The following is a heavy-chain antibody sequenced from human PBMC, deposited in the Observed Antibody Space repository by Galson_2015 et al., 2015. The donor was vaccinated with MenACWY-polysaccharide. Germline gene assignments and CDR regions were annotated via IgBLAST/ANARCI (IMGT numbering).Heavy chain of an antibody. Sequence: EWVGRITSRTERAATEYAAPVKGRFTISRDDSKKTLSLQMNSLDTEDTAVYYCTTGEMYCSGSWCFNGGHWGQGSLVTVSS. CDR2: ITSRTERAAT. V-gene: IGHV3-15*01. D-gene: IGHD2-15*01. CDR3: TTGEMYCSGSWCFNGGH. J-gene: IGHJ4*02.